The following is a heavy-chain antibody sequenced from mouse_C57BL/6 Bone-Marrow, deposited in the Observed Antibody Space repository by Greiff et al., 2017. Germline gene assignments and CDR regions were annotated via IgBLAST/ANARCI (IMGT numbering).Heavy chain of an antibody. D-gene: IGHD2-5*01. J-gene: IGHJ3*01. CDR1: GYAFTTYL. V-gene: IGHV1-54*01. Sequence: QVQLQQSGAELVRPGTSVKVSCKASGYAFTTYLIEWVKQRPGPGLEWIGVITPGSGGTNYNEKFKGKATLTVDKSSSTAYMELRSLTSEDTAVYYCARAYYSNLFAYWGQGTLVTVSA. CDR2: ITPGSGGT. CDR3: ARAYYSNLFAY.